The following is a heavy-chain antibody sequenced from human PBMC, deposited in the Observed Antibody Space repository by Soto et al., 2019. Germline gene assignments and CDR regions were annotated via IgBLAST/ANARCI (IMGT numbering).Heavy chain of an antibody. CDR1: GFTFSSYS. CDR2: IKNNSSEK. CDR3: AREGPEIYDYIWGSYRSGYYMDV. J-gene: IGHJ6*03. D-gene: IGHD3-16*02. Sequence: GGSLRLSCAASGFTFSSYSMNWVRQAPGKGQEWVSNIKNNSSEKYYVDSVKGRFTISRDNAKNSLYLQMNSLRAEDTAVYYCAREGPEIYDYIWGSYRSGYYMDVWGKGTTVTVSS. V-gene: IGHV3-7*01.